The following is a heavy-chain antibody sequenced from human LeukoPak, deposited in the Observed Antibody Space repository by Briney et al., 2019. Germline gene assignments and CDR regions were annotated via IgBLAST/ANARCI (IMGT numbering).Heavy chain of an antibody. CDR1: GYSFSNYW. V-gene: IGHV5-51*01. CDR3: AKLGAYSSSWYGFFDY. CDR2: IYPGESET. D-gene: IGHD6-13*01. Sequence: GESLKISCKGSGYSFSNYWIGWVRQMPGKGLEWMRIIYPGESETRYSPSVQGQVTISADKSITTAYLQWSSLKASDTAMYYCAKLGAYSSSWYGFFDYWGQGTLVAVSS. J-gene: IGHJ4*02.